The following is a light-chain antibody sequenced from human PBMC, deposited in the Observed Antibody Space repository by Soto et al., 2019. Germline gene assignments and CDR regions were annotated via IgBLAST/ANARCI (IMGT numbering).Light chain of an antibody. CDR3: SSYTTSSTRV. CDR1: SSDVGGYNH. J-gene: IGLJ1*01. CDR2: DVS. Sequence: QSVLTQPASVSGAPGQSITISCTGTSSDVGGYNHVSWYQQHPGKAPKLMIYDVSNRPSGVSNRFSGSKSGNTASLTISGLQAEDEADYYCSSYTTSSTRVFGPGTKVTVL. V-gene: IGLV2-14*01.